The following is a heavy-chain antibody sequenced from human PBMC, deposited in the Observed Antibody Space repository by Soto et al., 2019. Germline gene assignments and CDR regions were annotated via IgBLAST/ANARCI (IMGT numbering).Heavy chain of an antibody. Sequence: GGSLRLSCVASGFTFSDYSMNWVRQAPGKGLEWVSYVGASGAAIYTDSVKGRFTISRDNAKNSLYLQMNSLRDEDTAVYFCARDKDFAFDFWGRGSLVTAPQ. CDR2: VGASGAAI. V-gene: IGHV3-48*02. CDR3: ARDKDFAFDF. J-gene: IGHJ4*02. CDR1: GFTFSDYS.